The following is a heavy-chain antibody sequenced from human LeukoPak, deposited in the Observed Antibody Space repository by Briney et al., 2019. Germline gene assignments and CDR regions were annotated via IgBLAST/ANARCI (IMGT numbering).Heavy chain of an antibody. V-gene: IGHV3-74*01. CDR3: ANGYTSTYYNALDI. D-gene: IGHD3-16*01. CDR2: INSDGSGT. J-gene: IGHJ3*02. Sequence: GGSLRLSCAASGFTFSSYWMHWVRQAPGKGLVWVSRINSDGSGTTYADSVKSRFTISRDNAKNTLYLQMSSLRVEDTAVYYCANGYTSTYYNALDIRGHGTMVTVSS. CDR1: GFTFSSYW.